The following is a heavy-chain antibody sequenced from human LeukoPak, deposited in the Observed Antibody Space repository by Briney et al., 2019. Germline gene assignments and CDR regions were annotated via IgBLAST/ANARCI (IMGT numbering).Heavy chain of an antibody. D-gene: IGHD2-2*02. CDR3: ASSPLNCSSTSCYIAPADY. J-gene: IGHJ4*02. CDR2: MNPNSGNT. V-gene: IGHV1-8*01. Sequence: ASVKVSCKASGYTFTSYDINWVRQATGQGLEWMGWMNPNSGNTGYAQKFQGRVTMTRDTSISTAYMELSRLRSDDTAVYYCASSPLNCSSTSCYIAPADYWGQGTLVTVSS. CDR1: GYTFTSYD.